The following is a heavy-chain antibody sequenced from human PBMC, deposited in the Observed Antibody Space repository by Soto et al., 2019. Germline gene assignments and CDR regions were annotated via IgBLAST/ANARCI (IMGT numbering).Heavy chain of an antibody. J-gene: IGHJ5*02. CDR1: GYTFTALY. V-gene: IGHV1-2*02. CDR2: INPSNGVT. D-gene: IGHD6-25*01. CDR3: TTLRLDP. Sequence: QVQLVQSGAEVKKPGASVKVSCKASGYTFTALYMNWVRQVPGQGLEWMGWINPSNGVTKHAQKFQDRVTMTRDTSINTAYMELSRLTSDATDVYYCTTLRLDPWGQGTLVTVSS.